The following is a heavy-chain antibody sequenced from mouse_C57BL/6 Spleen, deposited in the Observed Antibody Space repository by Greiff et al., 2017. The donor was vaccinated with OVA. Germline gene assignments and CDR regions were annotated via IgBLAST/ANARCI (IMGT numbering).Heavy chain of an antibody. V-gene: IGHV5-9-1*02. CDR1: GFTFSSYA. CDR3: TRGGYYYGSSYGDWFAY. D-gene: IGHD1-1*01. J-gene: IGHJ3*01. CDR2: ISSGGDYI. Sequence: DVKLVESGEGLVKPGGSLKLSCAASGFTFSSYAMSWVRQTPEKRLEWVAYISSGGDYIYYADTVKGRFTISRDNARNTLYLQMSSLKSEDTAMYYCTRGGYYYGSSYGDWFAYWGQGTLVTVSA.